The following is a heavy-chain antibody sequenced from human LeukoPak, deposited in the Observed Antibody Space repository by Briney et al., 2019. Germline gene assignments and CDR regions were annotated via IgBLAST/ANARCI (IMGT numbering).Heavy chain of an antibody. V-gene: IGHV1-8*01. CDR1: GYTFTSYD. Sequence: ASVKVSCKASGYTFTSYDINWVRQATGQGLEWMGWKNPNSGNTGYAQKFQGRVTMTRNTSISTAYMELSSLRSEDTAVYYCARMTVAYYYYYGMDVWGQGTTVTVSS. D-gene: IGHD4-17*01. CDR2: KNPNSGNT. J-gene: IGHJ6*02. CDR3: ARMTVAYYYYYGMDV.